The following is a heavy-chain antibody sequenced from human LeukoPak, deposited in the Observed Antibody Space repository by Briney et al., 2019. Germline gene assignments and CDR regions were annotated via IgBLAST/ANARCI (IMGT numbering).Heavy chain of an antibody. J-gene: IGHJ4*02. V-gene: IGHV3-21*01. CDR2: ISSSSSYI. Sequence: GGSLRLSCAASGFTFSNYAMGWVRQAPGKGLEWVSSISSSSSYIYYADSVKGRFTISRDNAKNSLYLQMNSLRAEDTAVYYCARDGGDDYGYFDYWGQGTLVTVSS. CDR3: ARDGGDDYGYFDY. D-gene: IGHD4-17*01. CDR1: GFTFSNYA.